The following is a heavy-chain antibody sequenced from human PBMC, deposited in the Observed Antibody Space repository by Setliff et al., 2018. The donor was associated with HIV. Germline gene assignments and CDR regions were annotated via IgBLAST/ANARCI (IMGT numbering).Heavy chain of an antibody. CDR1: GASISTGEYY. Sequence: SETLSLTCSVSGASISTGEYYWSWVRQYPGRGLEWIRYIYHTGGTSYNPSLRSRLSVSLDTSKNQFSLKLSSVTAADTAVYYCARDHHYDILTGPYYYYMDVWGKGTTVTVSS. J-gene: IGHJ6*03. CDR3: ARDHHYDILTGPYYYYMDV. CDR2: IYHTGGT. D-gene: IGHD3-9*01. V-gene: IGHV4-30-4*02.